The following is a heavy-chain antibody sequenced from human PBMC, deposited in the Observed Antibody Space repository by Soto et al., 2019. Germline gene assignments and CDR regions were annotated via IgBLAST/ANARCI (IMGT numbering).Heavy chain of an antibody. D-gene: IGHD4-4*01. J-gene: IGHJ4*02. V-gene: IGHV3-33*01. CDR1: GFSFSTYG. CDR3: AREVTTANFDH. Sequence: QVQLVESGGGVVQPGRSLRLSCAASGFSFSTYGMHWVRQAPGKGLEWVALFWYDGINKNVADSVKGRFTISRDSSKNTLYLQMNSLRVEDTAVYYCAREVTTANFDHWGQGTVVTVSS. CDR2: FWYDGINK.